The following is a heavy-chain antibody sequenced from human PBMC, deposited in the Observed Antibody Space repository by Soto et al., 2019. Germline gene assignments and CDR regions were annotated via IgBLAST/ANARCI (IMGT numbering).Heavy chain of an antibody. CDR3: APMGV. V-gene: IGHV3-30-3*01. CDR2: ISYDGSNT. J-gene: IGHJ6*02. CDR1: GFTFSSYA. Sequence: PGGSLRLSCAASGFTFSSYAMNWVRQAPGKGLEWVALISYDGSNTYYADSVKGRFTISRDNSKNTLYLQMSSLRADDTAVYYCAPMGVWGQGTTVTVSS.